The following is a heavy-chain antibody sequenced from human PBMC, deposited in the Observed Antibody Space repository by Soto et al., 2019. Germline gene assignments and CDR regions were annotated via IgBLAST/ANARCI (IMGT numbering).Heavy chain of an antibody. J-gene: IGHJ6*02. Sequence: GESLKISCNGSGYSFTSYWIGWVRQMPGKGLEWMGIIYPGDSDTRYSPSFQGQVTISADKSISTAYLQWSSLKASDTAMYYCARHVAYYDILTGYQSPYGMDVWGQGTTVTV. CDR2: IYPGDSDT. V-gene: IGHV5-51*01. CDR1: GYSFTSYW. CDR3: ARHVAYYDILTGYQSPYGMDV. D-gene: IGHD3-9*01.